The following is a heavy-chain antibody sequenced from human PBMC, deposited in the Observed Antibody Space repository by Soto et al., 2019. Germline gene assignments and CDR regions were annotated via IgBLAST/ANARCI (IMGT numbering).Heavy chain of an antibody. CDR1: GGSFSGYY. CDR3: ARGPYYYDSSAYYYALAFDI. D-gene: IGHD3-22*01. CDR2: ISRSGTT. V-gene: IGHV4-34*01. Sequence: QVQLQQWGAGLLKPSETLSLTCGVYGGSFSGYYWSWIRQPPGKGLEWIGEISRSGTTNYNPSLKSRVTISVDTSKNQFSLRLNSLTAADTSVYYCARGPYYYDSSAYYYALAFDIWGQGTLLTVSS. J-gene: IGHJ3*02.